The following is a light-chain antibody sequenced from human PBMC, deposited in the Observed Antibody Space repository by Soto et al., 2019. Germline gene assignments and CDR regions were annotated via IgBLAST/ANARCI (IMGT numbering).Light chain of an antibody. CDR2: GAS. CDR1: QSVSSN. Sequence: EIVMTQSPATLSVSRGERTTLYYRASQSVSSNFAWYQQKPGQAPRLLIYGASTRATGIPARFSGSGSGTDFTLTISSLQSEDFAVYYCQQYNNWPPTFGQGTKVDI. V-gene: IGKV3-15*01. J-gene: IGKJ2*01. CDR3: QQYNNWPPT.